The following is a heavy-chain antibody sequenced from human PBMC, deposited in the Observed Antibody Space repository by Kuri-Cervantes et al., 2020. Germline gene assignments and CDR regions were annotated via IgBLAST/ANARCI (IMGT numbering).Heavy chain of an antibody. V-gene: IGHV4-34*01. CDR2: INHSGVT. CDR3: ARRKAAAGKGVDY. CDR1: GGFFSGYY. D-gene: IGHD6-13*01. J-gene: IGHJ4*02. Sequence: SQTLSLTCAVYGGFFSGYYWTWIRQPPGKGLEWIVEINHSGVTNYNPSLKRLVTISIDTSKNRFSLKLSSVTAAETAVYYYARRKAAAGKGVDYWGQGTLVTVSS.